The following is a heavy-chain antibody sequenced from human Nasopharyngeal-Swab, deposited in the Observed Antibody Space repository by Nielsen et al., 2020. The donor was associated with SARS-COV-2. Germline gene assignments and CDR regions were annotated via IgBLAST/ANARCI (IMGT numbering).Heavy chain of an antibody. J-gene: IGHJ3*02. CDR1: AGSVSSVSYY. D-gene: IGHD2-2*01. V-gene: IGHV4-61*01. CDR2: IYYSGST. CDR3: ARGRQYQLLFIFVEDAFDI. Sequence: SVTLPLTCTVSAGSVSSVSYYWIWLRQPPGKGLAWTGYIYYSGSTNYNPSLKSRVTISVDTSKNQFSLKLSSVTAADTAVYYCARGRQYQLLFIFVEDAFDIWGQGTMVTVSS.